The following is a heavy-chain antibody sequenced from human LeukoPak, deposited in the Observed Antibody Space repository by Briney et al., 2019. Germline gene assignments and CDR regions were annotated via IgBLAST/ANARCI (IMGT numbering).Heavy chain of an antibody. CDR1: GGTFNSYA. D-gene: IGHD2-21*02. Sequence: SVKVSCKASGGTFNSYAINWVRQAPGQGLEWMGGIIPIFGTANYAQKFQGRVTITADNSTSTAYMDLSSLRSEDTAVYYCARGYCGGDCQSFRWFDPWGQGTLVTVSS. CDR3: ARGYCGGDCQSFRWFDP. J-gene: IGHJ5*02. CDR2: IIPIFGTA. V-gene: IGHV1-69*06.